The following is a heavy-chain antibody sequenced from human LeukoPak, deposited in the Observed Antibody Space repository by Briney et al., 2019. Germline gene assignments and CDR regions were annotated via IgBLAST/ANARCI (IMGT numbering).Heavy chain of an antibody. V-gene: IGHV1-2*02. CDR1: GYTFTSYD. J-gene: IGHJ5*02. CDR2: INPNSGGT. Sequence: GASVKVSCKASGYTFTSYDINWVRQAPGQGLEWMGWINPNSGGTNYAQKFQGRVTMTRDTSISTAYMELSRLRSDDTAVYYCARVRVASRFDPWGQGTLVTVSS. D-gene: IGHD2-15*01. CDR3: ARVRVASRFDP.